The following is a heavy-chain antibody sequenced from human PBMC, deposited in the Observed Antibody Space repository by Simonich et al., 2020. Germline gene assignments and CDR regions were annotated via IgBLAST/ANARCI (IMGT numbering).Heavy chain of an antibody. J-gene: IGHJ5*02. CDR2: SNPTSEGT. Sequence: QVQLVQSGAEVKKPGASVKVSCKASGYTFTGYYMHWVRQAPGQGLEWKGRSNPTSEGTNYAKKLQGRVTMTRDTSISTAYMELSRLRSDDTAVYYCARGTYGFAGTTRPNTENWFDPWGQGTLVTVSS. CDR1: GYTFTGYY. D-gene: IGHD1-7*01. V-gene: IGHV1-2*06. CDR3: ARGTYGFAGTTRPNTENWFDP.